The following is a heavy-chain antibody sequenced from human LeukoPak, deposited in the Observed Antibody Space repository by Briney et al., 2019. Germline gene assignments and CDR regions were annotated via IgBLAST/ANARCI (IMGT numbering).Heavy chain of an antibody. Sequence: ASVKVSCKASGGTFSSYAISWVRQAPGQGLEWMGRIIPILGIANYAQKFQGRVTITADKSTSTAYMELSSLRSEDTAVYYCARDICGSTSCPLDYWGQGTLVTVSS. CDR2: IIPILGIA. CDR1: GGTFSSYA. V-gene: IGHV1-69*04. J-gene: IGHJ4*02. CDR3: ARDICGSTSCPLDY. D-gene: IGHD2-2*01.